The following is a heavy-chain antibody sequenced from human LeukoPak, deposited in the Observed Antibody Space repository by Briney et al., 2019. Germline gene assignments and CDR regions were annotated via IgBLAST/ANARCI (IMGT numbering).Heavy chain of an antibody. V-gene: IGHV4-59*12. Sequence: SETLSLTCTVSGGSISNYYWSWIRQPPGKGLEWIGYIYHSGSTNYNPSLKSRVTISVDTSKNQFSLKLSSVTAADTAVYYCARGRIAVAGNPFQHWGQGTLVTVSS. CDR2: IYHSGST. J-gene: IGHJ1*01. CDR1: GGSISNYY. CDR3: ARGRIAVAGNPFQH. D-gene: IGHD6-19*01.